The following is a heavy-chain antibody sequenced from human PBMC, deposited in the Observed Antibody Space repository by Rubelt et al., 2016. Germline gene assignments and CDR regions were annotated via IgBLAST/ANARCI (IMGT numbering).Heavy chain of an antibody. D-gene: IGHD3-22*01. Sequence: LSCAASGFIFNKYWMSWVRQAPGKGLEWVANINQDGSEKYYVGSVKGRFTISRDNAKNSLYLQMNSLRAEDTAVYYCARSITMTKDAFDVWGQGTMVTVSS. V-gene: IGHV3-7*01. J-gene: IGHJ3*01. CDR2: INQDGSEK. CDR3: ARSITMTKDAFDV. CDR1: GFIFNKYW.